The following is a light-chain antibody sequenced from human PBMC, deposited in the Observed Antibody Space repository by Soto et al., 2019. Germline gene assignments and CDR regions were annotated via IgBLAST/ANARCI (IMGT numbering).Light chain of an antibody. CDR2: AAS. CDR3: QQSYSDPPP. J-gene: IGKJ1*01. CDR1: QSISSY. V-gene: IGKV1-39*01. Sequence: DIQMTQSPSSLSASVGDRVTITFRASQSISSYLNWYQQKPGKAPKLLIYAASSLQSGVPSRFSGTGSGTDFTLTISSLQPEDFATYYCQQSYSDPPPFGQGTKV.